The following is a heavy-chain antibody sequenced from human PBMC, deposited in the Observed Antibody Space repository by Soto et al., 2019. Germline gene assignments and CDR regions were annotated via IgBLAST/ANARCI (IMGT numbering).Heavy chain of an antibody. CDR2: IIPIFGTA. Sequence: QVQLVQSGAEVKKPGSSVKVSGKASGGTFSSYAISWVRQAPGQGLEWMGGIIPIFGTANYAQKFQGRVTITADESTSTAYMELSSLRSEDTAVYYCASRVDTAMDYYYYGMDVWGQGTTVTVSS. CDR1: GGTFSSYA. CDR3: ASRVDTAMDYYYYGMDV. D-gene: IGHD5-18*01. V-gene: IGHV1-69*12. J-gene: IGHJ6*02.